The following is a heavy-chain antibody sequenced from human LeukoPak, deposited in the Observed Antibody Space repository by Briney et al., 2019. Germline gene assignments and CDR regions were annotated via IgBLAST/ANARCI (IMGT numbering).Heavy chain of an antibody. CDR2: ISAYNGNT. V-gene: IGHV1-18*01. CDR3: ARDSLTDYGGNSAPDY. CDR1: GGTFSSYA. J-gene: IGHJ4*02. D-gene: IGHD4-23*01. Sequence: ASVKVSCKASGGTFSSYAISWVRQAPGQGLEWMGWISAYNGNTNYAQKLQGRVTMTTDTSTSTAYMELRSLRSEDTAVYYCARDSLTDYGGNSAPDYWGQGTLVTVSS.